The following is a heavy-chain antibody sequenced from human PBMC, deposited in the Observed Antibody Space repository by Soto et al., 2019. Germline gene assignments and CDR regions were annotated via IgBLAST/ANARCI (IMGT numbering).Heavy chain of an antibody. V-gene: IGHV1-69*13. CDR1: GGTLSRSA. CDR2: IIPIFGPA. J-gene: IGHJ4*02. CDR3: GTGSSWTKVES. D-gene: IGHD6-13*01. Sequence: SVKVSCKASGGTLSRSAISWVRQAPGQGLEWMGGIIPIFGPAIYAQKFRGRVSIIADESTRTAYMEMSSLRSDDTAVYYCGTGSSWTKVESWGQGTLVTVSS.